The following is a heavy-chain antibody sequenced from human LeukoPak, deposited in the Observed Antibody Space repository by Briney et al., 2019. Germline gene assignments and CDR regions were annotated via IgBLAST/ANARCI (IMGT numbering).Heavy chain of an antibody. V-gene: IGHV3-23*01. J-gene: IGHJ5*02. CDR2: ISGSGGST. Sequence: PGGSLRLSCAASGFTFSGYAMSWVRQAPGKWLEWVSAISGSGGSTYYADSVKGRFTISRDNSKNTLYLQMNSLRAEDTAVYYCAKDLSAIVMGIYWFDPWGQGTLVTVSS. D-gene: IGHD3-22*01. CDR3: AKDLSAIVMGIYWFDP. CDR1: GFTFSGYA.